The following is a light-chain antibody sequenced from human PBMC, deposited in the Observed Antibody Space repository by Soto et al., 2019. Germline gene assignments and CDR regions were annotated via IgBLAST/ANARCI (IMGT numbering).Light chain of an antibody. J-gene: IGKJ1*01. CDR2: GAS. Sequence: EILMTQSPATLSLSPGERATLSCRASPSVTNFLAWYQQKPGQAPRFLIYGASTRATGIPARFSGSGSGTEFTLTISSLQSEDFAVYYCHHYNNWPRTFGQGTKVDI. CDR3: HHYNNWPRT. CDR1: PSVTNF. V-gene: IGKV3-15*01.